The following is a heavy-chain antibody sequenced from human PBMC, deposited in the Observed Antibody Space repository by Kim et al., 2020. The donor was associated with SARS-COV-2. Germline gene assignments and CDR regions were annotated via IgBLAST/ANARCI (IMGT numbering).Heavy chain of an antibody. Sequence: ALKSRVTVSVDTSKNQFSLKLRSVTAADTAMYSCARENSRGSGNYYFDYWGQGIVVTVSS. J-gene: IGHJ4*02. D-gene: IGHD3-10*01. V-gene: IGHV4-59*01. CDR3: ARENSRGSGNYYFDY.